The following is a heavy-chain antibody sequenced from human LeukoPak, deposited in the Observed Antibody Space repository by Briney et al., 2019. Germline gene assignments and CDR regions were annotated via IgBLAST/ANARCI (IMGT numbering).Heavy chain of an antibody. V-gene: IGHV4-34*01. Sequence: SETLSLTCAVYGGSFSGYYWSWIRQPPGKGLEWIGSIYYSGSTYCNPSLKSRVTISVDTSKNQFSLKLSSVTAADTAVYYCARLVSGGDYWGQGTLVTVSS. J-gene: IGHJ4*02. CDR2: IYYSGST. CDR3: ARLVSGGDY. D-gene: IGHD3-10*01. CDR1: GGSFSGYY.